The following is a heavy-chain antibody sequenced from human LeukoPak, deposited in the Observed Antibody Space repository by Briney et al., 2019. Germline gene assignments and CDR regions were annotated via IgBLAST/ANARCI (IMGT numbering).Heavy chain of an antibody. CDR1: GGSITSIHYY. CDR2: IYYFGST. V-gene: IGHV4-39*01. CDR3: ARMTCGGGTCWWFDP. Sequence: SETLSLTCTVSGGSITSIHYYWGWIRQPPGKGLEWIGNIYYFGSTYYNPSLRSRVTISVDTPKNQFSLKLSSVTAADTALYYCARMTCGGGTCWWFDPWGQGTLVTVSS. D-gene: IGHD2-15*01. J-gene: IGHJ5*02.